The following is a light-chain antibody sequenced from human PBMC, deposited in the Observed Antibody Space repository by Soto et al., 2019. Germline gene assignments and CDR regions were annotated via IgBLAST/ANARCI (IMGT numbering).Light chain of an antibody. J-gene: IGLJ1*01. V-gene: IGLV2-11*01. CDR2: DVS. CDR3: CSYAGSYTHYV. Sequence: QSALTQPRSVSGSPGQSITISCTGTSSDVGGYNYVSWYRQHPGKAPKLMIYDVSKRPSGVPDRFSGSKSGNTASLTISGLKDEDEADYYCCSYAGSYTHYVFGPGTKLTVL. CDR1: SSDVGGYNY.